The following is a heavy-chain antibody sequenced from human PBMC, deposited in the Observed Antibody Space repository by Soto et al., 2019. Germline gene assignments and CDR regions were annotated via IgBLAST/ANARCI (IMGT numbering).Heavy chain of an antibody. CDR1: GFTLSSYG. CDR2: ISYDGGDQ. D-gene: IGHD6-19*01. J-gene: IGHJ3*02. V-gene: IGHV3-30*18. Sequence: QLVESGGGVVQPGTTLSLSCVASGFTLSSYGMHWVRQGPGKGLEWVAAISYDGGDQYYGDSVRGRFTISRDNCVSTVYLEMNSHTADDTGVYYCAKDRGHIAVAAITGSGVLHIRGRGTMRAVSA. CDR3: AKDRGHIAVAAITGSGVLHI.